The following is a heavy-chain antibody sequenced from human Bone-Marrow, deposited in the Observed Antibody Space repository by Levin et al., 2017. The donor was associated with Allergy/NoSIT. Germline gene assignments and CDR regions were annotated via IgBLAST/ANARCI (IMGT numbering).Heavy chain of an antibody. V-gene: IGHV1-8*01. CDR1: GYTFTSYD. CDR2: MNPNSGNT. D-gene: IGHD3-3*01. J-gene: IGHJ6*02. Sequence: GESLKISCKASGYTFTSYDINWVRQATGQGLEWMGWMNPNSGNTGYAQKFQGRVTMTRNTSISTAYMELSSLRSEDTAVYYCARVGLYYDFWSGYYRGYGMDVWGQGTTVTVSS. CDR3: ARVGLYYDFWSGYYRGYGMDV.